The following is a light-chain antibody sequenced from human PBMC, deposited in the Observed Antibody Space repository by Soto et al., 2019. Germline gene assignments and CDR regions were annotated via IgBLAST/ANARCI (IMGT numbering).Light chain of an antibody. Sequence: QMTQSPSSLFASVGDRVTITCRASQSISSHLNWYQQKVGQTPRLLIYAASTLQSEVPPRFSGSGSGTAFTLTISGLQREDSAPYSCQKSHSAPLTPGGGTKIQI. V-gene: IGKV1-39*01. CDR2: AAS. CDR1: QSISSH. CDR3: QKSHSAPLT. J-gene: IGKJ4*01.